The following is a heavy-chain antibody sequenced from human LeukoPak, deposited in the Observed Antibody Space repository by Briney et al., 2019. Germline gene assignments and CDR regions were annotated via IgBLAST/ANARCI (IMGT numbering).Heavy chain of an antibody. D-gene: IGHD6-25*01. CDR2: MKQDGSEK. J-gene: IGHJ3*02. CDR1: GFTLSSYW. V-gene: IGHV3-7*04. CDR3: ARSLAAGFDI. Sequence: PGGSLRLSCAASGFTLSSYWMSWVRQAPGKGLEWVANMKQDGSEKYYVDSVKGRFTISRDNAKNSLYLQMNSLRAEDTAVYYCARSLAAGFDIWGQGTMVTVSS.